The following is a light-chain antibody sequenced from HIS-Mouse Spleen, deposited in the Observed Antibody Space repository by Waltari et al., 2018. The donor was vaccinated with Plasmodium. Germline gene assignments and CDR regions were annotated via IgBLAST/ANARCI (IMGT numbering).Light chain of an antibody. CDR2: KES. V-gene: IGLV3-25*03. Sequence: SYELTQPPSVSVSPGQTARTTCSGNALPKQYAYWYQQKPGQAPVLVLYKESERPSGIPERFSGSSSGTTVTLTISGVQAEDEADYYCQSADSSGTYVVFGGGTKLTVL. CDR1: ALPKQY. J-gene: IGLJ2*01. CDR3: QSADSSGTYVV.